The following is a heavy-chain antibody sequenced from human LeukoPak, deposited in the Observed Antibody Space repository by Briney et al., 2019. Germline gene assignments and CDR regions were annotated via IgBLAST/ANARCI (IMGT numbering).Heavy chain of an antibody. Sequence: PGGSLRLSCAASGFTFSSYGMHWVRQAPGKGLEWVAFIRYDGSNKYYADSVKGRFTISRDNSKNTLYLQMNSLRAEDTAVYYCAKKQREGLLWFGGLDVWGKGTTVTVSS. CDR2: IRYDGSNK. CDR1: GFTFSSYG. CDR3: AKKQREGLLWFGGLDV. V-gene: IGHV3-30*02. D-gene: IGHD3-10*01. J-gene: IGHJ6*04.